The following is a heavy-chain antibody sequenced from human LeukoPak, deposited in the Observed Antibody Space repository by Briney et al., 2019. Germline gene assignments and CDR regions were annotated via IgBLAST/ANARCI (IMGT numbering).Heavy chain of an antibody. D-gene: IGHD6-13*01. CDR3: ARAIAASQYYFDY. CDR1: GFTCSSYW. V-gene: IGHV3-7*01. CDR2: IKQDGSEK. J-gene: IGHJ4*02. Sequence: GGSLRLSCAASGFTCSSYWMTWVRQAPGKGLEWVANIKQDGSEKYYVDSVKGRFTISRDNAKNSLYLQMNSLRAEDTAVYYCARAIAASQYYFDYWGQGTLVTVSS.